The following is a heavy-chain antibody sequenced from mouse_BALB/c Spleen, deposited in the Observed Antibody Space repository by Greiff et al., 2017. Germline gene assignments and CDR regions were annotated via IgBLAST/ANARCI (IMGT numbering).Heavy chain of an antibody. V-gene: IGHV5-12-2*01. J-gene: IGHJ2*01. CDR3: ARQGDLFDY. Sequence: EVKLMESGGGLVQPGGSLKLSCAASGFTFSSYTMSWVRQTPEKRLEWVAYISNGGGSTYYPDTVKGRFTISRDNAKNTLYLQMSSLKSEDTAMYYCARQGDLFDYWGQGTTLTVSS. CDR1: GFTFSSYT. CDR2: ISNGGGST.